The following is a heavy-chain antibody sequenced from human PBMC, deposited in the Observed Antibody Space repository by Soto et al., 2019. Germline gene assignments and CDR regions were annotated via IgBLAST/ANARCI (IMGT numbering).Heavy chain of an antibody. D-gene: IGHD6-13*01. J-gene: IGHJ4*02. CDR2: ISGSGGST. CDR1: GFTFSSYA. V-gene: IGHV3-23*01. CDR3: AKDRIAAAGTPYFDY. Sequence: GGSLRLSCAASGFTFSSYAMSWVRQAPGKGLEWVSAISGSGGSTYYADSVKGRFTISRDNSKNTLYLQMNSPRAEDTAVYYCAKDRIAAAGTPYFDYWGQGTLVTVSS.